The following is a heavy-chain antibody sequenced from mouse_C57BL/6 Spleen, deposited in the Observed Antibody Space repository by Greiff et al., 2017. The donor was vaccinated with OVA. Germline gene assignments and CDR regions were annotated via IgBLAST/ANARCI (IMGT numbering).Heavy chain of an antibody. CDR2: IDPENGDT. D-gene: IGHD2-3*01. J-gene: IGHJ3*01. V-gene: IGHV14-4*01. Sequence: EVQLQQSGAELVRPGASVKLSCTASGFNIKDYYMNWVKQRPEQGLEWIGWIDPENGDTEYASKFQGKATITADTSSKTAYLQLSSLTSEDTADYYCTTDDGYYAWFAYWGKGTLVTVSA. CDR3: TTDDGYYAWFAY. CDR1: GFNIKDYY.